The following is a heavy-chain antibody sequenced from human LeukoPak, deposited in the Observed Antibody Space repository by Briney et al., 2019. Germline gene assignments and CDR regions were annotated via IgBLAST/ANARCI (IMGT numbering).Heavy chain of an antibody. CDR2: IYYSGST. CDR1: GGSISSSRYY. V-gene: IGHV4-39*07. J-gene: IGHJ4*02. D-gene: IGHD1-26*01. Sequence: SETLSLTCTISGGSISSSRYYWGWIRQPPGKGLEWIGSIYYSGSTYYNPSLKSRVTLSVDKSKNQFSLKLSSVTAADTALYYCARDPSGNGGGGEYYFDYWGQGTLVTVSS. CDR3: ARDPSGNGGGGEYYFDY.